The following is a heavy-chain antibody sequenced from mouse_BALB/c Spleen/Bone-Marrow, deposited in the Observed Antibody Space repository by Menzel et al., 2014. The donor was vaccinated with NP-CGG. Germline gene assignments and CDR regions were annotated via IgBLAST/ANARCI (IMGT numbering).Heavy chain of an antibody. J-gene: IGHJ4*01. CDR1: SYTFTDHA. Sequence: VQLQQSGAKLVRPGASVKISRKGSSYTFTDHAMHWVKRSHAKSLEWIGLISGYYGDAIYNQKFKGKATMTVDKSSSTAYMELARLTSEDSAIYYCARSGKVRNAMDYWGQGTSVTVSS. V-gene: IGHV1S137*01. CDR2: ISGYYGDA. CDR3: ARSGKVRNAMDY. D-gene: IGHD2-14*01.